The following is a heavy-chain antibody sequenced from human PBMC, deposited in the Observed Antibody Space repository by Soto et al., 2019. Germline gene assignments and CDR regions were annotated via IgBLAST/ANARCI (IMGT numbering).Heavy chain of an antibody. J-gene: IGHJ5*02. D-gene: IGHD3-10*01. CDR2: ISGSGGGT. V-gene: IGHV3-23*01. CDR1: GFTFSSYA. Sequence: GGSLRLSCAASGFTFSSYAMSWVRQAPGKGLEWVSAISGSGGGTFYADSVKGRFTVSRDNSKNTLYLQMNSLRAEDTAVYYCAKDGYGSGSYVGYLLKFDPWGQGTLVTVSS. CDR3: AKDGYGSGSYVGYLLKFDP.